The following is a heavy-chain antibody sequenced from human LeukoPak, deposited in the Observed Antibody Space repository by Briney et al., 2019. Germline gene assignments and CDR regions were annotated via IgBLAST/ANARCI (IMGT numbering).Heavy chain of an antibody. J-gene: IGHJ4*02. CDR3: ARDRSYYYDS. D-gene: IGHD3-22*01. Sequence: GGSLRLSCAASGFTFSSYRVHWVRQARGKGLEWVSSISSGSCYIYYADSGKGRFTIARDNAKNSLYLQMNSLRAEDTAVYYCARDRSYYYDSWGQGTLVTVSS. V-gene: IGHV3-21*01. CDR2: ISSGSCYI. CDR1: GFTFSSYR.